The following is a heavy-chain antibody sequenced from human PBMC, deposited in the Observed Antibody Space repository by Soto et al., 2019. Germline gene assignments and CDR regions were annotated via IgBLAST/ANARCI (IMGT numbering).Heavy chain of an antibody. CDR2: IWYDGNSK. Sequence: QVQLVESGGGVVQPGRSLRLSYAASGFTFSSYGMHWVRQAPGKGLEWMAVIWYDGNSKDYGDSVRGRFTVSRDNSKNTLYLQMDSLRAEDTAVYYCARDSSSGGGFDFWGQGTLVTVSS. D-gene: IGHD3-16*01. CDR3: ARDSSSGGGFDF. V-gene: IGHV3-33*01. J-gene: IGHJ4*02. CDR1: GFTFSSYG.